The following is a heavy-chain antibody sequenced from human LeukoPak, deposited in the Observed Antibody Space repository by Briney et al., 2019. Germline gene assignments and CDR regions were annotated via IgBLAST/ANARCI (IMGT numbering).Heavy chain of an antibody. J-gene: IGHJ4*02. Sequence: GGSLRLSCAASGFTFSNAWMSWVRQAPGKGLEWVGRVKSKTNGGTTGYAAPVKGRFTISRDDSKNTYLQMNSLKSEDTAVYYCTAGIGHSDFDYWGQGTLVTVSP. D-gene: IGHD6-13*01. CDR1: GFTFSNAW. CDR2: VKSKTNGGTT. V-gene: IGHV3-15*01. CDR3: TAGIGHSDFDY.